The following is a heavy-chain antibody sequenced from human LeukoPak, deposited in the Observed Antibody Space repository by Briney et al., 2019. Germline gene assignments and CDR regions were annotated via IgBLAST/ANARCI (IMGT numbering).Heavy chain of an antibody. D-gene: IGHD2-2*01. V-gene: IGHV1-2*02. Sequence: ASVKVSCKASGYTFTGYWIHWVRQAPQQGLEWMGWIDPKNGDTKFSQKFHDRVAMTRDMSINTVYMELSRLTSDDTAVYFCARGVLPASLDYWGQGVLVTVSS. CDR1: GYTFTGYW. CDR3: ARGVLPASLDY. CDR2: IDPKNGDT. J-gene: IGHJ4*02.